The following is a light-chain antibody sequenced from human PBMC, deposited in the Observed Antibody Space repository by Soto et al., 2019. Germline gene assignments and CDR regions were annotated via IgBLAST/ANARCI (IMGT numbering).Light chain of an antibody. V-gene: IGKV4-1*01. J-gene: IGKJ4*01. Sequence: DILMSQSPDSLSASVVXXCXINDXSNQRLVYDSNNKNYLAWYQQKPGQPPKLLIYWASMRESGVPDRFSGNGSGTDFTLTITFLQAEDVAVYCCQQYYCLPLTFAGGAML. CDR1: QRLVYDSNNKNY. CDR3: QQYYCLPLT. CDR2: WAS.